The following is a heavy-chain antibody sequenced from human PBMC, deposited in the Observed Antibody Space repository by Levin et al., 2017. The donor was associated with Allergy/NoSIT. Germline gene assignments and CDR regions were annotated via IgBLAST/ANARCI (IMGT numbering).Heavy chain of an antibody. D-gene: IGHD1-7*01. Sequence: GGSLRLSCAASGFTVSSNYMTWVRQAPGKGLDWVSIIYAGGATYYADSVKGRFTISRDDPKNTVYLQANSLRVDDTAVYYCARGGKLGDSFDIWGQGTMVTVSS. CDR3: ARGGKLGDSFDI. J-gene: IGHJ3*02. V-gene: IGHV3-53*01. CDR2: IYAGGAT. CDR1: GFTVSSNY.